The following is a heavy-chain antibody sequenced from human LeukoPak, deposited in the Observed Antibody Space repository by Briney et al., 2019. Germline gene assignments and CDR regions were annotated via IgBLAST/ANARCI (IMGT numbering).Heavy chain of an antibody. V-gene: IGHV3-66*02. CDR2: IYGADAA. CDR1: GFNVSSNY. J-gene: IGHJ4*02. D-gene: IGHD6-13*01. CDR3: VTSTGQQFIPYDY. Sequence: GGFLRLSCAASGFNVSSNYMTWIRQAPGKGLEWVSLIYGADAAYYAESVRGRFMISRDNLKNTLFLQMNSLRVEDTAVYYCVTSTGQQFIPYDYWGQGTHVTVSS.